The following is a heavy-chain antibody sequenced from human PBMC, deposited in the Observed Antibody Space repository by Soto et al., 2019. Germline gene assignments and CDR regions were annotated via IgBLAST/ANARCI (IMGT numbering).Heavy chain of an antibody. CDR1: GGSISSYY. CDR2: IYYSGST. D-gene: IGHD6-6*01. Sequence: SETLSLTCTVSGGSISSYYWSWLRQPPGKGLEWIRYIYYSGSTNYNPSLKSRVPISVDTCKNHFSLKLSSVTAAETDVYYRARPVPPVGMDVWGQGTTVNVS. J-gene: IGHJ6*02. CDR3: ARPVPPVGMDV. V-gene: IGHV4-59*01.